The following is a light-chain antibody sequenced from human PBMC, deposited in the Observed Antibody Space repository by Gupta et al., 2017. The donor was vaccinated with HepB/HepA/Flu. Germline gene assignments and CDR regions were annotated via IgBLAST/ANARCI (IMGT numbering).Light chain of an antibody. CDR1: QDINNY. CDR3: HKYNSAPQT. V-gene: IGKV1-27*01. J-gene: IGKJ1*01. CDR2: AAS. Sequence: IRLTQSPSSLSASVGDRISITCRASQDINNYLAWYQQKPGKVPNLLIYAASTLQSGVPSRFSGSRSGTDFTLTISGLQPEDAATYYCHKYNSAPQTFGQGTKVEIK.